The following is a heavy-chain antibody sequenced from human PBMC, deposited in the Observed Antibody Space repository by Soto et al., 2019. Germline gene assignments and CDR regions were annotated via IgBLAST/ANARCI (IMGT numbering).Heavy chain of an antibody. Sequence: GGSLRLSCSTSGFTFSTYTMHWVRQAPGKGLEYVSAIRSNGGSTYYADSVKGRFTISRDNSKNTLYLQMSSLRPEDTAVYYCVIPNYHDTSGYYGPQEMWGYWGHGTLVTVSS. CDR1: GFTFSTYT. D-gene: IGHD3-22*01. CDR2: IRSNGGST. V-gene: IGHV3-64D*06. J-gene: IGHJ4*01. CDR3: VIPNYHDTSGYYGPQEMWGY.